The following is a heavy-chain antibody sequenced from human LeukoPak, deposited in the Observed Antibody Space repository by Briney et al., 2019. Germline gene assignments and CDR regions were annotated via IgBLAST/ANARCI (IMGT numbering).Heavy chain of an antibody. V-gene: IGHV3-74*01. D-gene: IGHD1-26*01. Sequence: PGGSLRLSCAASGFTFSSYWMHWVRQAPGKGLVWVSRINSDGSSTAYADSVKGRFTISRDNAKNSLYLQMNSLRAEDTAVYYCASSSGSYYEEWGQGTLVTVSS. CDR1: GFTFSSYW. J-gene: IGHJ4*02. CDR2: INSDGSST. CDR3: ASSSGSYYEE.